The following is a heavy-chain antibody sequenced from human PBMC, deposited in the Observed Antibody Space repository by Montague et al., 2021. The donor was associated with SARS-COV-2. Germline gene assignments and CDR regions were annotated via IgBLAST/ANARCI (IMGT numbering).Heavy chain of an antibody. V-gene: IGHV6-1*01. CDR3: ARIPVGSKYYFDF. J-gene: IGHJ4*02. CDR2: TYYRSKWYN. D-gene: IGHD2-2*01. CDR1: GDSVASNIAT. Sequence: CAISGDSVASNIATWNWTRQSPSRGLEWLGRTYYRSKWYNDYAEXVKSRITIDPDTSKHQFSLHLNSVTPEDTAVYYCARIPVGSKYYFDFWGQGTLVTVSS.